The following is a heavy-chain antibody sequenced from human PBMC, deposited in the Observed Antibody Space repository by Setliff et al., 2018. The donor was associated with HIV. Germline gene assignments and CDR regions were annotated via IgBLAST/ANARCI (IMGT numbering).Heavy chain of an antibody. D-gene: IGHD4-17*01. Sequence: SETLSPTCTVSGGSISSASYFWGWIRQSPGRGLEWIGSVFYSGSTYYNPSLRSRITISVDMSKNQFSLKLNSVTAADTAIYYCARHRSYGDYDPNWFDPWGRGTLVTVSS. CDR3: ARHRSYGDYDPNWFDP. CDR1: GGSISSASYF. V-gene: IGHV4-39*01. CDR2: VFYSGST. J-gene: IGHJ5*02.